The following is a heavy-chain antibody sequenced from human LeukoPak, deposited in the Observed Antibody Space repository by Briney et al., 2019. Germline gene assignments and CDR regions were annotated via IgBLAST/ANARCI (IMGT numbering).Heavy chain of an antibody. J-gene: IGHJ4*02. CDR2: IYHSGST. CDR3: ARTAKRVAAAGFDY. Sequence: PSETLSLTCAVSGGSISSSNWWSWVRQPPGKGLEWIGEIYHSGSTNYNPSLKSRVTISVDTSKNQFSLKLSSVTAADTAVYYCARTAKRVAAAGFDYWGQGTLVTVSS. CDR1: GGSISSSNW. V-gene: IGHV4-4*02. D-gene: IGHD6-13*01.